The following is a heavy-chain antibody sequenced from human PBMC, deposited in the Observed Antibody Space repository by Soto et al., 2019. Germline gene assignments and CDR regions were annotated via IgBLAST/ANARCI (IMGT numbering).Heavy chain of an antibody. V-gene: IGHV4-30-4*01. Sequence: SETLSLTCTVSGGSISSGDYYWSWIRQPPGKGLEWIGYIYYSGSTYYNPSLKSRVTISVDTSKNQFSLKLSSVTAADTAVYYCARYVWFGELFDYWGQGTLVTVSS. CDR2: IYYSGST. CDR1: GGSISSGDYY. CDR3: ARYVWFGELFDY. J-gene: IGHJ4*02. D-gene: IGHD3-10*01.